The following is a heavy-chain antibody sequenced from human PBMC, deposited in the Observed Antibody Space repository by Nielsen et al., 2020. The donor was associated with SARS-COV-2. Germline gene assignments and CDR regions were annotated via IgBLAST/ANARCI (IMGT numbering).Heavy chain of an antibody. D-gene: IGHD2-2*02. J-gene: IGHJ6*03. CDR1: GDSVSSNDW. Sequence: SETLSLTCAVSGDSVSSNDWWTWVRQPPGQVLEWIGEVPHRGSTNYNPSLKSRVALSMDKSKNQFSLRLTSVSAADTADYFGARGDLVVVPSPLLGLGPIFYSFYLDVWGKGTTVIVSS. CDR2: VPHRGST. CDR3: ARGDLVVVPSPLLGLGPIFYSFYLDV. V-gene: IGHV4-4*02.